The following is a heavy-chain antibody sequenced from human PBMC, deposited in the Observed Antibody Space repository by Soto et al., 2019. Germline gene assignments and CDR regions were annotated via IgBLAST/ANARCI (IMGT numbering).Heavy chain of an antibody. Sequence: ASVTVSCKASGYTFTSYDINWVRQATGQGLEWMGWMNPNSGNTGYAQKFQGRVTMTRNTSISTAYMELSSLRSEDTAVYYCARSLDYCGGDCPPYYYYYMDVWGKGTTVTVSS. V-gene: IGHV1-8*01. J-gene: IGHJ6*03. CDR1: GYTFTSYD. D-gene: IGHD2-21*01. CDR2: MNPNSGNT. CDR3: ARSLDYCGGDCPPYYYYYMDV.